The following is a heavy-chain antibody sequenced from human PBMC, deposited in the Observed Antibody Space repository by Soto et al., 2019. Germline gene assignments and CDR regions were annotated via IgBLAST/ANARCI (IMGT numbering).Heavy chain of an antibody. J-gene: IGHJ4*02. CDR3: ASTPVGYCSSTSCLY. V-gene: IGHV3-15*01. CDR2: IKSKTDGGTT. CDR1: GFTFSNAW. Sequence: EVQLVESGGGLVKPGGSLRLSCAASGFTFSNAWMSWVRQAPGKGLEWVGRIKSKTDGGTTDYAAPVKGRFTISRDDSKNTLYLQMNSLRAEDTAVYYCASTPVGYCSSTSCLYWGQGTLVTVSS. D-gene: IGHD2-2*01.